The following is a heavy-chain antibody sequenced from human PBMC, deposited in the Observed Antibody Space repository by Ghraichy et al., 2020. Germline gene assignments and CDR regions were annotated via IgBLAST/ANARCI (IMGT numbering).Heavy chain of an antibody. CDR2: ISGDSSKV. Sequence: GESLNISCAASRFPFNEHEMNWVRQAPGQGLEWISYISGDSSKVYYADSVKGRFTISRDNGKNSLYLQMNSLRADDTAVYYCARDSFGGLQYAMDVWGQGTTVTVSS. J-gene: IGHJ6*02. D-gene: IGHD3-16*01. V-gene: IGHV3-48*03. CDR3: ARDSFGGLQYAMDV. CDR1: RFPFNEHE.